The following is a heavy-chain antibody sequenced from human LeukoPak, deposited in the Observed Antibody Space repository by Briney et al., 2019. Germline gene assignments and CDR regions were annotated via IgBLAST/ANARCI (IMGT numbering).Heavy chain of an antibody. Sequence: GSVKVSCKASGYTFTSYGISWVRQAPGQGLEWMGWISSYNGNTNYAQKLQGRVTMTTETSTSTAYMELRSLRTDDTAGYYCARGTRYYDSIDYWGQGTLVTVSS. CDR1: GYTFTSYG. CDR3: ARGTRYYDSIDY. J-gene: IGHJ4*02. V-gene: IGHV1-18*01. CDR2: ISSYNGNT. D-gene: IGHD3-22*01.